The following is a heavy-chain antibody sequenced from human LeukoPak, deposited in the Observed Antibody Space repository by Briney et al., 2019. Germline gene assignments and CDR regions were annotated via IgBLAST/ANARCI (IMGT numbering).Heavy chain of an antibody. J-gene: IGHJ3*02. Sequence: PGGSLRLSCAASGFTFSSYWMHWVRQVPGKGLVWVSRINSDGSSTSYADSVKGRFTISRGNAKNTLYVQMNSLRAEDTAVYYCSTGPGHAFDIWGRGTMVTVSS. V-gene: IGHV3-74*01. CDR3: STGPGHAFDI. D-gene: IGHD1-14*01. CDR1: GFTFSSYW. CDR2: INSDGSST.